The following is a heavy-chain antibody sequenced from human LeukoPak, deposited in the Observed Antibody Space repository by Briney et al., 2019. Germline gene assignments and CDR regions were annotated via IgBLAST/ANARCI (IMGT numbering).Heavy chain of an antibody. D-gene: IGHD3-22*01. Sequence: GGSLRLSCAASGFTFSSYAMSWVRQAPGKGLEWVSAISGSGGSTYYADSVKGRFTISRDNSKNTLYLQMNSLRAEDTAVYYSATEDYYDSSGYYFDYFDYWGQGTLVTVSS. CDR2: ISGSGGST. J-gene: IGHJ4*02. V-gene: IGHV3-23*01. CDR3: ATEDYYDSSGYYFDYFDY. CDR1: GFTFSSYA.